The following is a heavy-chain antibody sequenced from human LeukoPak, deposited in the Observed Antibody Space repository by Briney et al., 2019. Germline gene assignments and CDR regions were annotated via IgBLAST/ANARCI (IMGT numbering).Heavy chain of an antibody. CDR2: IIPIFGTA. D-gene: IGHD3-3*01. Sequence: SVKVSCKASSYTFTSYGISWVRQAPGQGLEWMGGIIPIFGTANYAQKFQGRVTITADESTSTAYMELSSLRSEDTAVYYCARGVTIFGVSPGYYGMDVWGQGTTVTVSS. V-gene: IGHV1-69*13. J-gene: IGHJ6*02. CDR1: SYTFTSYG. CDR3: ARGVTIFGVSPGYYGMDV.